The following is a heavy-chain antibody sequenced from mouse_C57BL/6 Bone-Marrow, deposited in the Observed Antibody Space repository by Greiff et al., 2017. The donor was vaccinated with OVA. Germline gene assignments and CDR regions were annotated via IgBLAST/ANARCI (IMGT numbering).Heavy chain of an antibody. CDR2: IWSGGST. CDR1: GFSLTRYG. Sequence: VMLVESGPGLVQPSQSLSITCTVSGFSLTRYGVHWVRQSPGKGLEWLGVIWSGGSTDYNAAFISRLSISKDNSKSQVFFKMNSLQADDTAIYYCARMDGYQYYFDYWGQGTTLTVSS. V-gene: IGHV2-2*01. CDR3: ARMDGYQYYFDY. J-gene: IGHJ2*01. D-gene: IGHD2-3*01.